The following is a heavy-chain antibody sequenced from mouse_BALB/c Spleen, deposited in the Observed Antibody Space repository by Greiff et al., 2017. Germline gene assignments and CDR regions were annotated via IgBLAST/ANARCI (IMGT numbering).Heavy chain of an antibody. CDR2: IYPGDGDT. CDR3: ARGEGLLRGDD. CDR1: GYTFTSYW. Sequence: VQLQQSGAELARPGASVKLSCKASGYTFTSYWMQWVKQRPGQGLEWIGAIYPGDGDTRYTQKFKGKATLTADKSSSTAYMQLSSLASEDSAVYYCARGEGLLRGDDWGQGTSVTVSS. D-gene: IGHD2-3*01. V-gene: IGHV1-87*01. J-gene: IGHJ4*01.